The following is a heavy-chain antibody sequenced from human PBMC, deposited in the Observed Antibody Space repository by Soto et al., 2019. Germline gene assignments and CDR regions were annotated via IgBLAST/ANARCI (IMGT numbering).Heavy chain of an antibody. CDR3: ARVYYYGSGSYYLDYYYYGMDV. J-gene: IGHJ6*02. CDR1: GGSISSYY. CDR2: IYTSGST. V-gene: IGHV4-4*07. D-gene: IGHD3-10*01. Sequence: SETLSLTCTVSGGSISSYYWSWIRQPAGKGLEWIGRIYTSGSTNYNPSLKSRVTMSVDTSKNQFSLKLSSVTAADTAVYYCARVYYYGSGSYYLDYYYYGMDVWAQGTTVTVSS.